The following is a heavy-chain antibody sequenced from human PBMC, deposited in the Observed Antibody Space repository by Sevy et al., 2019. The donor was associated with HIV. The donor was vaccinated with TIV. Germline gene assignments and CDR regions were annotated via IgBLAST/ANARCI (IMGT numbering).Heavy chain of an antibody. Sequence: GGSLRLSCAASGFTFSSYGMHWVRQAPGKGLEWVAVISYDGSNKYYADSVKGRFTISRDNAENSLYLQMNSLRVEDTAVYYCARDKMGGSFDIWGQGTMVTVSS. CDR3: ARDKMGGSFDI. D-gene: IGHD3-16*01. J-gene: IGHJ3*02. CDR1: GFTFSSYG. V-gene: IGHV3-30*03. CDR2: ISYDGSNK.